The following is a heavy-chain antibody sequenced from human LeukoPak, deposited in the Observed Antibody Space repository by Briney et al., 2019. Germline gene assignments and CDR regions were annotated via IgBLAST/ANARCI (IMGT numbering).Heavy chain of an antibody. CDR3: ASVGARA. V-gene: IGHV4-39*07. D-gene: IGHD1-26*01. CDR1: GGSISSSSYY. CDR2: IYYSGST. Sequence: PSETLSLTCTVSGGSISSSSYYWGWIRQPPGKGLEWIGSIYYSGSTYYNPSLKSRVTISVDTSKNQFSLKLNSVSAADTAVYYCASVGARAWGQGTLVTVSS. J-gene: IGHJ5*02.